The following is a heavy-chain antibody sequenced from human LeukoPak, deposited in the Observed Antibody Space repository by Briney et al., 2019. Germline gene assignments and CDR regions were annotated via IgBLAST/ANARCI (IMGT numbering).Heavy chain of an antibody. V-gene: IGHV7-4-1*02. CDR1: GYTFTSYA. CDR3: ATGSGSYYYYGMDV. D-gene: IGHD3-10*01. J-gene: IGHJ6*02. Sequence: ASVKVSCKASGYTFTSYAMNWVRQAPGQGLEWMGWINTNTGNPTYAQGFTGRFVFSLDTSVSTAYLQISSLKAEDTAVYYCATGSGSYYYYGMDVWGQGTTVTVSS. CDR2: INTNTGNP.